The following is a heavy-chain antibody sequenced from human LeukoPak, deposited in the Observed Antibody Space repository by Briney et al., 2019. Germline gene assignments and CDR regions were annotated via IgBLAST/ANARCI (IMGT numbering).Heavy chain of an antibody. V-gene: IGHV4-30-4*08. CDR1: GGSISSGDYY. D-gene: IGHD1-26*01. CDR3: AREGSTGASRYFDY. Sequence: PPQTLSLTCTVSGGSISSGDYYWSWLRQPPGKALVWIGYIYYSGSTYYSPSLKSRVTISVDTSKNQFSLKLSSVTAADTAVYYCAREGSTGASRYFDYWGQGTLVTVSS. J-gene: IGHJ4*02. CDR2: IYYSGST.